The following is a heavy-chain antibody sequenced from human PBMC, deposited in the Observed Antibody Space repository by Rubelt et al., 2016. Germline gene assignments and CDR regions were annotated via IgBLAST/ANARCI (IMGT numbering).Heavy chain of an antibody. CDR2: FDWDVYK. J-gene: IGHJ1*01. D-gene: IGHD3-3*01. Sequence: QVTLRESGPALVKPAQTLTLTCTFSGFSLSTSGMCVSWIRQPPGKALALLALFDWDVYKYYSTSLRTRLTISKDTSKNQVVLTMTNMDPVDTATYYCAHLPWSGYGNWGQGTLVTVSS. CDR1: GFSLSTSGMC. CDR3: AHLPWSGYGN. V-gene: IGHV2-70*01.